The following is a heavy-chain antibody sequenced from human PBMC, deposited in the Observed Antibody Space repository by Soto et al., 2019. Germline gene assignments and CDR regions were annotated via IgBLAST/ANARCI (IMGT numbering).Heavy chain of an antibody. CDR3: ARGSCSGGSCYSDWFDP. Sequence: SQTLTLTCAISVNSVSSNSAEWNWIRTSPSRGLEWLGRTYYRSKWYNDYSVSVKSRITINPDTSKNQFSLQLNSVTPEDTAVYYCARGSCSGGSCYSDWFDPWGQGTLVT. CDR2: TYYRSKWYN. D-gene: IGHD2-15*01. CDR1: VNSVSSNSAE. V-gene: IGHV6-1*01. J-gene: IGHJ5*02.